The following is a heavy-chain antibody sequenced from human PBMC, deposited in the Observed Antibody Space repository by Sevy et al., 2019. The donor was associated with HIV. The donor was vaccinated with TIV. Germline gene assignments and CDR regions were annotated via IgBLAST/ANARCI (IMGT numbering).Heavy chain of an antibody. CDR3: AKGYCSGGSCPRDYYYYGMDV. CDR1: GFTFSSYG. Sequence: GGSLRLSCAASGFTFSSYGMHWVRQAPGKGLEWVAVISYDGSNKYYADSVKGRFTISRDNSKNTLYLQMNSLRAEDTAVYYCAKGYCSGGSCPRDYYYYGMDVWGQGTTVTVSS. D-gene: IGHD2-15*01. CDR2: ISYDGSNK. J-gene: IGHJ6*02. V-gene: IGHV3-30*18.